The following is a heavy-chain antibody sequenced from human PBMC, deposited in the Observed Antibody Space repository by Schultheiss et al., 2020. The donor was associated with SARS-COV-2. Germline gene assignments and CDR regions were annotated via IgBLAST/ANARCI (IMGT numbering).Heavy chain of an antibody. V-gene: IGHV4-31*03. Sequence: SETLSLTCTVSGGSISSGGYYWSWIRQHPGKGLEWIGYIYYSGSTYYNPSLKSRVIISVDTSKNQFSLKLSSVTAADTAVYYCAREVEPSVQDYWGQGTLVTVSS. J-gene: IGHJ4*02. CDR1: GGSISSGGYY. CDR2: IYYSGST. CDR3: AREVEPSVQDY. D-gene: IGHD5-24*01.